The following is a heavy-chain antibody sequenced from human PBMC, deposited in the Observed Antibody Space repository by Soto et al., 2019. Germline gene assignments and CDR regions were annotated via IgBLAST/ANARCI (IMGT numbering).Heavy chain of an antibody. D-gene: IGHD3-3*01. Sequence: ASVKVSCKVSGYTLTELSMHWVRQAPGKGLEWMGGFDPEDGETIYAQKFQGRVTMTEDTSTDTAYMELSSLRSEDTAVYYCATSSPRVTIFGVVLASGYYYYGMDVWGQGTTVTVSS. CDR1: GYTLTELS. J-gene: IGHJ6*02. V-gene: IGHV1-24*01. CDR2: FDPEDGET. CDR3: ATSSPRVTIFGVVLASGYYYYGMDV.